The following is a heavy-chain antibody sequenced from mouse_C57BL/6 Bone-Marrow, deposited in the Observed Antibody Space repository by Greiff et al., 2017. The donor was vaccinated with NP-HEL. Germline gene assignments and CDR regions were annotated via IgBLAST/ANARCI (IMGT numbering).Heavy chain of an antibody. CDR1: GYTFTSYW. CDR3: AREKGDSKGPFVAY. J-gene: IGHJ3*01. Sequence: QVQLKQPGAELVKPGASVKLSCKASGYTFTSYWMHWVKQRPGQGLEWIGMIHPNSGSTNYNEKFKSKATLTGDKASSTAYMQLSSLTSEDSAVYYCAREKGDSKGPFVAYWGQGTLVTVSA. CDR2: IHPNSGST. D-gene: IGHD2-5*01. V-gene: IGHV1-64*01.